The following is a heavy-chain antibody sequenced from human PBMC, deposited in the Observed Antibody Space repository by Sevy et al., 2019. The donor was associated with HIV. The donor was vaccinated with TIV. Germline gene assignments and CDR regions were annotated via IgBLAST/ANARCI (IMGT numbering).Heavy chain of an antibody. CDR3: AHRRMVRGVITAPFDY. CDR2: IYWDDDT. CDR1: GFSLSTSGVG. V-gene: IGHV2-5*02. D-gene: IGHD3-10*01. J-gene: IGHJ4*02. Sequence: SGPTLVKPTQTLTLTCTFSGFSLSTSGVGVGWIRQPPGKALEWLALIYWDDDTRYSPSLKSRLNNTKDTSTNQVVLTMTNMDPVDTATYFCAHRRMVRGVITAPFDYWGQGTLVTVSS.